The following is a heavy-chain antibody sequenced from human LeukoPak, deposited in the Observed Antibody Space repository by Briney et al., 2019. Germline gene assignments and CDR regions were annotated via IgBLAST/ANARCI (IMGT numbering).Heavy chain of an antibody. CDR2: INSDGSST. Sequence: GGSLRLSCAASGFTFSSHWMHWVRQAPGKGLVWVSRINSDGSSTSYADSVKGRFTISRDNAKNTLYLQMNSLRAEDTAVYYCAREGNYYGSGSYFYYYYMDVWGKGTTVTVSS. J-gene: IGHJ6*03. V-gene: IGHV3-74*01. D-gene: IGHD3-10*01. CDR1: GFTFSSHW. CDR3: AREGNYYGSGSYFYYYYMDV.